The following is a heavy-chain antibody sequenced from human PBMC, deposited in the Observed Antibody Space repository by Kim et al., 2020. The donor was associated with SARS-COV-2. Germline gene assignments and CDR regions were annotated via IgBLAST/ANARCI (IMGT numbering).Heavy chain of an antibody. V-gene: IGHV3-30*04. Sequence: GGSLRLSCAASGFTFSTSAMHWVRQAPGKGLEWVACVSYDGSNRYYEDSVKGRFTISRDNSKNTVDLQMDSLRAEDTAVYYCASSRSGSYYDYWGQGT. CDR2: VSYDGSNR. D-gene: IGHD3-10*01. J-gene: IGHJ4*02. CDR1: GFTFSTSA. CDR3: ASSRSGSYYDY.